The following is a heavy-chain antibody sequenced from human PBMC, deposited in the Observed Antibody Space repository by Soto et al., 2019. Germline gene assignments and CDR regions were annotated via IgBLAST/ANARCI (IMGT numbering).Heavy chain of an antibody. CDR1: GGTFSSYA. D-gene: IGHD2-15*01. CDR2: IIPIFGTA. J-gene: IGHJ6*02. CDR3: ARRGWRGGSCYYYYGMDV. Sequence: QVQLVQSGAEVKKPGSSVKVSCKASGGTFSSYAISWVRQAPGQGLEWMGGIIPIFGTANYAQKFQGRVTITADEATSPAYMELSSLRSEDTAVYYCARRGWRGGSCYYYYGMDVWGQGTTVTVSS. V-gene: IGHV1-69*12.